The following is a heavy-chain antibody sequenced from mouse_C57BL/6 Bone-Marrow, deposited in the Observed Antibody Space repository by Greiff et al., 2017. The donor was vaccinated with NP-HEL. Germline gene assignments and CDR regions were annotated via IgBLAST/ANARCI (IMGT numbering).Heavy chain of an antibody. V-gene: IGHV1-55*01. CDR1: GYTFTSYW. J-gene: IGHJ2*01. D-gene: IGHD2-3*01. CDR3: ARGVTKDY. Sequence: QVHVKQSGAELVKPGASVKMSCKASGYTFTSYWITWVKQRPGQGLEWIGDIYPGSGSTNYNEKFKSKATLTVDTSSSTAYMQLSSLTSEDSAVYYCARGVTKDYWGQGTTLTVSS. CDR2: IYPGSGST.